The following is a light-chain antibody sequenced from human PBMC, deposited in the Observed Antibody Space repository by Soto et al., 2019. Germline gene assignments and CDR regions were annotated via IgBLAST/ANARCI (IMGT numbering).Light chain of an antibody. J-gene: IGKJ5*01. Sequence: EFVLTQSPATLSLSPGERAILSCRASQRFGSSNLAWYQQKPGQAPRLLIYGASSRATGIPDRFSGSGSGTDFTLTISRLEPEDFAVYYCQQYGSSPITFGQGTRLEIK. CDR3: QQYGSSPIT. CDR2: GAS. CDR1: QRFGSSN. V-gene: IGKV3-20*01.